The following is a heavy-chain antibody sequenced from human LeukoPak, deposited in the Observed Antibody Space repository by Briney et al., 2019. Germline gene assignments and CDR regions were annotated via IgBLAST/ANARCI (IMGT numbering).Heavy chain of an antibody. CDR3: AKVQTMVVSPPDS. CDR2: ISATGGST. Sequence: GGSLRLSCAASGFTFSSYAMSWVRQAPGKGLEWVSTISATGGSTFYADSVKGRFTISRDNSKDTLYLQINSLRAEDTAVYFCAKVQTMVVSPPDSWGQGTLVTVSS. CDR1: GFTFSSYA. D-gene: IGHD4-23*01. V-gene: IGHV3-23*01. J-gene: IGHJ4*02.